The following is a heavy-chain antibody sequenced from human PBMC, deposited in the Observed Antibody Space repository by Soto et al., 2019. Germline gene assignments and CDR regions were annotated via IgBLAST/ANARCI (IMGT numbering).Heavy chain of an antibody. CDR3: AGASSRVSGVVAAY. V-gene: IGHV1-46*01. CDR1: NDSLSSHF. CDR2: INPGPNSA. D-gene: IGHD3-3*01. Sequence: ASVKVSCKASNDSLSSHFIHWVRQAPGEGLEWMGIINPGPNSASYSKEFQGRLTLTSDMPSRTVYMQLSNLRSDDTAVYYRAGASSRVSGVVAAYGGQGTLAPVPS. J-gene: IGHJ4*02.